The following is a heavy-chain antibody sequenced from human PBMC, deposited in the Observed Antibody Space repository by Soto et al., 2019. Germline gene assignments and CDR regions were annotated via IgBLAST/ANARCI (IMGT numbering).Heavy chain of an antibody. D-gene: IGHD2-2*01. CDR1: GGSISSYY. CDR2: IYYSGST. Sequence: SETLSLTCTVSGGSISSYYWSWIRQPPGKGLEWIGYIYYSGSTNYNPSLKSRVTISVDTSKNQFSLKLSSVTAADTAVYYCARGIVVVPSARNTAALDIWGQGTMVTVSS. J-gene: IGHJ3*02. V-gene: IGHV4-59*01. CDR3: ARGIVVVPSARNTAALDI.